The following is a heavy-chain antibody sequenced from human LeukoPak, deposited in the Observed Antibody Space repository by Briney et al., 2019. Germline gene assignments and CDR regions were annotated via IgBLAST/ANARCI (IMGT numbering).Heavy chain of an antibody. J-gene: IGHJ4*02. CDR1: GFTFSDAW. CDR3: TTRGGSFSIFDY. Sequence: GGSLRLSCSASGFTFSDAWMSWVRQAPGKGLEWVGRIKSKTDGGTTDYAAPVKGRFTISRDDSKNTLYLQMNSLKTEDTAVYYCTTRGGSFSIFDYWGQGTLVTVSS. V-gene: IGHV3-15*01. D-gene: IGHD1-26*01. CDR2: IKSKTDGGTT.